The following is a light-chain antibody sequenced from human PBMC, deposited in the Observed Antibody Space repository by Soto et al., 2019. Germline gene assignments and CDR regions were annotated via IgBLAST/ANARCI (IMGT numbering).Light chain of an antibody. CDR2: RDG. CDR3: AVWDNSMTAWV. V-gene: IGLV1-40*01. CDR1: STNIGAGYG. J-gene: IGLJ3*02. Sequence: QSVLTQPPSVSGAPGQRVSISCTGSSTNIGAGYGVHWYQQRPGTAPKLLIFRDGQRPSGVPARFFGSKSDTSASLAITGLRSEDEAHYYCAVWDNSMTAWVFGGGTKLTVL.